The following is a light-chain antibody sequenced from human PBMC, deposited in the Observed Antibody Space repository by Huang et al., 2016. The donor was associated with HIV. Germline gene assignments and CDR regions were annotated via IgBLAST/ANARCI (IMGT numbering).Light chain of an antibody. CDR2: GAS. CDR1: QSVSSN. CDR3: QQYNNWPPLIT. Sequence: EIVMTQSPATLSVSPGERATISCRASQSVSSNLAGYQQKPGQAPRLLLYGASTRATGIPARFSGSGSGTEFTLTISSLQSEDFAVYYCQQYNNWPPLITFGQGTRLEIK. V-gene: IGKV3-15*01. J-gene: IGKJ5*01.